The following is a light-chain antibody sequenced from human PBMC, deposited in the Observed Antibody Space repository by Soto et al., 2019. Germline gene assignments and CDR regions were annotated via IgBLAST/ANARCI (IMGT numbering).Light chain of an antibody. J-gene: IGLJ1*01. CDR1: SSNIGGNS. Sequence: QSVPTHPPSVSSAPGHKVTISCSGSSSNIGGNSVSWYQQLPGTAPKLLIYDDNKRPSGIPDRFSGSKSGTSATLGITGFHTGDEADYYCGSWDSSLSAYVFGTGTKVTXL. V-gene: IGLV1-51*01. CDR2: DDN. CDR3: GSWDSSLSAYV.